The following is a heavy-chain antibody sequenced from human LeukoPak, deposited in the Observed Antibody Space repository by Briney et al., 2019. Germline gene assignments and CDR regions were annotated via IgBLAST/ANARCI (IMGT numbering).Heavy chain of an antibody. CDR3: ARGPTTVVSQA. CDR2: INPNSGGT. D-gene: IGHD4-23*01. V-gene: IGHV1-2*02. CDR1: GYTFTGYY. J-gene: IGHJ5*02. Sequence: ASVKVSCKASGYTFTGYYMHWVRQAPGQGLEWMGWINPNSGGTSYAQKFQGRVTMTRDTSISTAYMELSRLRSDDTAVYYCARGPTTVVSQAWGQGTLVTVS.